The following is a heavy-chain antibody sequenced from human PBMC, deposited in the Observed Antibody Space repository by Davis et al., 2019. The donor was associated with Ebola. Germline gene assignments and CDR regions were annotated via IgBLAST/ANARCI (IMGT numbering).Heavy chain of an antibody. D-gene: IGHD2-15*01. V-gene: IGHV4-34*01. J-gene: IGHJ4*02. Sequence: SETLSLTCAVYGGSFSGYYWSWIRQPPGKGLEWIGEINHSGSTNYNPSLKSRVTISVDTSKNQFSLKLSSVTAADTAVYYCARQPPYCSGGSCSWIDYWGQGTLVTVSS. CDR2: INHSGST. CDR1: GGSFSGYY. CDR3: ARQPPYCSGGSCSWIDY.